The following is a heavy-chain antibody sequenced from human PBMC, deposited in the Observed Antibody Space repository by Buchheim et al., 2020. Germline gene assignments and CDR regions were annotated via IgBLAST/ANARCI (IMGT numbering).Heavy chain of an antibody. D-gene: IGHD3-10*01. CDR1: GFTFSSYC. J-gene: IGHJ4*02. Sequence: QVQLVESGGGVVQPGRSLRLSCAASGFTFSSYCMHWVRQAPGKGLEWVADIWYDGSNKYYADSVKGRFTISRDNSKNTLYLQMNSLRAEDTAVYYCARGQLLQCFGELLDYWGQGTL. CDR2: IWYDGSNK. V-gene: IGHV3-33*01. CDR3: ARGQLLQCFGELLDY.